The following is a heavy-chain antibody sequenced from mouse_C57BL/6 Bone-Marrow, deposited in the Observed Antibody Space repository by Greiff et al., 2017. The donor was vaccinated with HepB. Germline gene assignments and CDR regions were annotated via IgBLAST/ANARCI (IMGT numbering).Heavy chain of an antibody. CDR2: IYPRSGNT. Sequence: VQRVESGAELARPGASVKLSCKASGYTFTSYGISWVKQRTGQGLEWIGEIYPRSGNTYYNEKFKGKATLTADKSSSTAYMELRSLTSEDSAVYFCARDYYGSRFAYWGQGTLVTVSA. CDR3: ARDYYGSRFAY. V-gene: IGHV1-81*01. D-gene: IGHD1-1*01. CDR1: GYTFTSYG. J-gene: IGHJ3*01.